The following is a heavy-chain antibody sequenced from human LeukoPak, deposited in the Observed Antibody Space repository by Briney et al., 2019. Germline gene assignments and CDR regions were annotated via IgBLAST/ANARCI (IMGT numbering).Heavy chain of an antibody. CDR2: MSPKSGNT. J-gene: IGHJ4*02. CDR1: GYTFTSYD. CDR3: ARALEGGHIDF. D-gene: IGHD3-16*01. Sequence: ASVKVPCKASGYTFTSYDFNWVRQASGQGFEWMGWMSPKSGNTGYAQKFQGRVTMTRDTSISTAYMELSSLRSEDTAVYYCARALEGGHIDFWARGTLVTVSS. V-gene: IGHV1-8*01.